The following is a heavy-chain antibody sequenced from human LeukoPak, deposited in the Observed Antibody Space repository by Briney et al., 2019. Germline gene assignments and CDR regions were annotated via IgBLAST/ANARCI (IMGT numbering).Heavy chain of an antibody. D-gene: IGHD3-16*01. CDR2: IGTVADT. CDR1: GFNFKNYD. Sequence: GGSLRLSCAASGFNFKNYDFHWVRQVAGKRLEWVAGIGTVADTFYPDSVMGRFTISRENAKNSFYLQMNSLRAGDTAVYYCARGWGGHGRSWGALDFWGQGTQVTVSS. CDR3: ARGWGGHGRSWGALDF. J-gene: IGHJ4*02. V-gene: IGHV3-13*01.